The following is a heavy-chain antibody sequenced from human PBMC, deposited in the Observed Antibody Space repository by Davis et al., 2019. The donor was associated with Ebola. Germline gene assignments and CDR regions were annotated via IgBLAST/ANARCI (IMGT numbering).Heavy chain of an antibody. CDR3: ARGRVWFEGIIGPPAY. CDR1: GGSVRSGGYY. J-gene: IGHJ4*02. V-gene: IGHV4-31*03. CDR2: IYYSGST. Sequence: PSETLSLTCTVPGGSVRSGGYYWSWVRQHPEKGLEWIGYIYYSGSTNYSPSLKSRVTISVDTSKNQFSLKLSSVTAADTAVYYCARGRVWFEGIIGPPAYWGRGILVTVSS. D-gene: IGHD3-16*02.